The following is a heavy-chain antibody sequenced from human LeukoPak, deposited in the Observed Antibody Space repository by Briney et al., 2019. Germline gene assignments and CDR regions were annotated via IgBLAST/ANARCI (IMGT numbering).Heavy chain of an antibody. V-gene: IGHV3-7*01. CDR2: IKQDGSQK. CDR1: GFAFRSYW. CDR3: ARGPRLFDS. D-gene: IGHD2-21*02. J-gene: IGHJ4*02. Sequence: GGSLRLSCAASGFAFRSYWMSWVRQAPGKGPEWVANIKQDGSQKYYVDSVKGRFTISRDNAENSLYLQMNSLRAEDTAVYYRARGPRLFDSWGQGTLVTVSS.